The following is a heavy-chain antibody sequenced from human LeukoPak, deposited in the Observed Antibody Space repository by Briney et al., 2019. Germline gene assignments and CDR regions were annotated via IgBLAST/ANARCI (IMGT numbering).Heavy chain of an antibody. D-gene: IGHD3-10*01. CDR2: ISAYNGNT. J-gene: IGHJ4*02. CDR1: GYTFTSYG. CDR3: ARVNYYGSETAEFDY. V-gene: IGHV1-18*01. Sequence: ASVKVSCKASGYTFTSYGISWVRQAPGQGPEWMGWISAYNGNTNYAQKLQGRVTMTTDTSTSTAYMELRSLRSDDTAVYYCARVNYYGSETAEFDYWGQGTLVTVSS.